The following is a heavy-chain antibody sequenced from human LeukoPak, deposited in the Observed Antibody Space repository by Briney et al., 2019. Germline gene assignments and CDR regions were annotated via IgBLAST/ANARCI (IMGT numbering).Heavy chain of an antibody. CDR3: ARQYYDSSGYIPYFDS. V-gene: IGHV5-51*01. CDR2: IYPGDSDT. Sequence: GESLKISCEGSGYTFTSYWIAWVRQMPGKGLEWMGIIYPGDSDTRYSPSFQGQVTISADKSITTAYLQWSSLKASDTAMYYCARQYYDSSGYIPYFDSWGQGTLVTVSS. CDR1: GYTFTSYW. J-gene: IGHJ4*02. D-gene: IGHD3-22*01.